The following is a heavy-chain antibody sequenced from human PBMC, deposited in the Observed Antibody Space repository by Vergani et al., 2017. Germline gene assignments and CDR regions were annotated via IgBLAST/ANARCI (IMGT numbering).Heavy chain of an antibody. Sequence: EVQLLESGGGLVQPGGSLRLSCAASGFTFSSYAMSWVRQAPGKGLEWVSAISGSGGSTYYADSVKGRFTISRDNSKNTLYLQMNSLRAEDTAVYYCAKEMGATTHPLDDAFDIWGQGTMVTVSS. CDR1: GFTFSSYA. CDR2: ISGSGGST. J-gene: IGHJ3*02. V-gene: IGHV3-23*01. CDR3: AKEMGATTHPLDDAFDI. D-gene: IGHD1-26*01.